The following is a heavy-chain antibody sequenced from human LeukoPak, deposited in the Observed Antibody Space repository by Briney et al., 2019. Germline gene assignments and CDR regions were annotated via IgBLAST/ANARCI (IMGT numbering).Heavy chain of an antibody. CDR1: GFTFSSYE. V-gene: IGHV3-48*03. Sequence: PGGSLRLSCAASGFTFSSYEMNWVRQAPGKGLEWVSYISSSGRSINYADSVRGRFTISRDTSKDTLYLQMNNLRAEDTAVYFCSKSPYGSGSYLSLDYWGQGTLVTVSS. J-gene: IGHJ4*02. D-gene: IGHD3-10*01. CDR2: ISSSGRSI. CDR3: SKSPYGSGSYLSLDY.